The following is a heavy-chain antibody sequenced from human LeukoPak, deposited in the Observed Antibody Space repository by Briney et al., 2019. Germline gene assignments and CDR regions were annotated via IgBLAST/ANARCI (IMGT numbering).Heavy chain of an antibody. CDR2: IKSEIDGGTI. CDR1: GFTFSDAW. V-gene: IGHV3-15*01. CDR3: TVHNFKTTAISYFNC. J-gene: IGHJ4*02. D-gene: IGHD4-17*01. Sequence: GGSLRLSCAPSGFTFSDAWMSWVRQAPGKGLEWVGRIKSEIDGGTIDYAAPVKGRFTISRDDSKNTLYLQMNSLKTEDTAVFYCTVHNFKTTAISYFNCWGQGTLVTVSS.